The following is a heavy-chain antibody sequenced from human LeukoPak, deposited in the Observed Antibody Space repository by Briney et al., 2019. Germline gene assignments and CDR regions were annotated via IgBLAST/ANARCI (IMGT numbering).Heavy chain of an antibody. CDR2: INHSGST. Sequence: PSETLSLTCAVYGGSFSGYYWSWIRQPPGKGLEWIGEINHSGSTNYNPFLKSRVTISVDTSKNQFSLKLSSVTAADTAVYYCAIRRAGYSSGWYGTIGYWGQGTLVTVSS. CDR3: AIRRAGYSSGWYGTIGY. CDR1: GGSFSGYY. D-gene: IGHD6-19*01. J-gene: IGHJ4*02. V-gene: IGHV4-34*01.